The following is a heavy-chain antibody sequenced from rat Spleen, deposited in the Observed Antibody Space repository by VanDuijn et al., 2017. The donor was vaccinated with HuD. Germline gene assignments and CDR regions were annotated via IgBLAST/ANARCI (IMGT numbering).Heavy chain of an antibody. CDR3: TREPKFMYTTDLGFDY. J-gene: IGHJ2*01. Sequence: QVQLKESGPGLVQPSQTLSLTCTVPGFSLTSNGVSWVRQPPGKGLEWIAAISSGGDTYYNSALKSRLSISRDTSKSQVFLKMNSLQTEDTAIYFCTREPKFMYTTDLGFDYWGQGVMVTVSS. D-gene: IGHD1-6*01. CDR2: ISSGGDT. V-gene: IGHV2S12*01. CDR1: GFSLTSNG.